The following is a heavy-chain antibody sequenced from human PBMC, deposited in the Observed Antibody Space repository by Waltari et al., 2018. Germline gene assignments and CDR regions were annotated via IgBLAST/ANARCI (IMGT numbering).Heavy chain of an antibody. J-gene: IGHJ4*02. Sequence: QVQLVQSGAEVKKPGASVKLSCKASGYSFTSYIIHWVRLAPGQRLEWMGWINTGNGYTKYSHKFQGRVTITRDTAASTAYMDLSSLRSEDTALYYCARDGGLFGVVIPLDYWGQGTLVTVSS. V-gene: IGHV1-3*04. CDR2: INTGNGYT. CDR1: GYSFTSYI. CDR3: ARDGGLFGVVIPLDY. D-gene: IGHD3-3*01.